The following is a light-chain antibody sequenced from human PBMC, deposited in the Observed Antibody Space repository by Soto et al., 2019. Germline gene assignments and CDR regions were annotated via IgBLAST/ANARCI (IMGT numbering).Light chain of an antibody. Sequence: QSALTQPASVSGSPGQSITISCSGTGNDVGGYNFVSWYQHHPGKVPKLMIYEVSNRASGVSNRFSGAKSANTASLTISGLQTEDEADYYCSSYTTSSTLVFGGGTKLTVL. CDR3: SSYTTSSTLV. CDR2: EVS. J-gene: IGLJ2*01. V-gene: IGLV2-14*01. CDR1: GNDVGGYNF.